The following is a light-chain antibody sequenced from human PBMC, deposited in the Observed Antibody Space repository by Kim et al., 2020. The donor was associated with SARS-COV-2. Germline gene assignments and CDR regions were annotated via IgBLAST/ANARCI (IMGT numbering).Light chain of an antibody. Sequence: DIVMTQFPDSLAVSLGERATLNCKSSQTVLYNSNNKNYLAWYQQKPGQAPKLLIYWASIRESGVSDRFSGSGSETDFTLTISSLQAEDVAVYYCQQYYSTPPSFGQGTKLEI. CDR1: QTVLYNSNNKNY. J-gene: IGKJ2*03. CDR3: QQYYSTPPS. V-gene: IGKV4-1*01. CDR2: WAS.